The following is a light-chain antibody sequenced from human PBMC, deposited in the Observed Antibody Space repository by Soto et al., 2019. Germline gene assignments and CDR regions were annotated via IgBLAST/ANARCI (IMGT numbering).Light chain of an antibody. CDR2: RNN. CDR3: AAWDDSLRGVI. J-gene: IGLJ2*01. V-gene: IGLV1-47*01. Sequence: QSVVTQPPSASGTPGQRVTISCSGGSSNIGYSYVYWYQQVPGTAPKLLIQRNNQRPSGVPDRFSGSKSGTSASLAISGLRSEDESDYFCAAWDDSLRGVIFGGGTKLTVL. CDR1: SSNIGYSY.